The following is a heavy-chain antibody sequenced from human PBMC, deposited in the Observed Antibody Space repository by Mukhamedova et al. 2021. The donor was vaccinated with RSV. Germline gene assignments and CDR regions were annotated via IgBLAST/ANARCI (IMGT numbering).Heavy chain of an antibody. J-gene: IGHJ3*02. V-gene: IGHV1-2*02. Sequence: GGTNYAQKFQGRVTMTRDTSISTAYMELSRLRSDDTAVYYCARDQGGWNYDFWSGYYFAAFDIWGQGTIVTVSS. CDR2: GGT. CDR3: ARDQGGWNYDFWSGYYFAAFDI. D-gene: IGHD3-3*01.